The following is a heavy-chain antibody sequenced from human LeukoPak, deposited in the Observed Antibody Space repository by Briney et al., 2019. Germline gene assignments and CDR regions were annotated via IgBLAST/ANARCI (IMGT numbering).Heavy chain of an antibody. Sequence: PGGSLRLSCAASGFTFGSYSMNWVRQAPGKGLEWVSSISTSGSYIYYANSMKGRFTISRDNAKNSLYLQMNSLRVEDSAVYYCATDLIHYYASGAKTWGQGTLVTVSS. J-gene: IGHJ5*02. V-gene: IGHV3-21*01. CDR1: GFTFGSYS. CDR2: ISTSGSYI. CDR3: ATDLIHYYASGAKT. D-gene: IGHD3-10*01.